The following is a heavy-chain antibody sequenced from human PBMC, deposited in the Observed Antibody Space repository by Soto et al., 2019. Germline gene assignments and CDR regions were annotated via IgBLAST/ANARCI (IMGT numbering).Heavy chain of an antibody. CDR2: IYYSGST. V-gene: IGHV4-31*03. D-gene: IGHD1-26*01. CDR3: ARAGGRSYHLDYFDY. J-gene: IGHJ4*02. Sequence: QVQLQESGPGLVKPSQTLSLTCTVSGGPISSGGYYWSWIRQHPGKGLEWIGYIYYSGSTYYNPSLKSRVTISVDKSKNQYSLKLSSVTAADTAVYYCARAGGRSYHLDYFDYWGQGTLVTVSS. CDR1: GGPISSGGYY.